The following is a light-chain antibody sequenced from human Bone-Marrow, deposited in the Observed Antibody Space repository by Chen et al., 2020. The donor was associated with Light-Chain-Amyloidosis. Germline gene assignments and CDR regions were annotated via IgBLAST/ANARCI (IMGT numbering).Light chain of an antibody. CDR3: QSADSSGTYEVI. CDR2: RDT. J-gene: IGLJ2*01. V-gene: IGLV3-25*03. Sequence: SYELTQPPSVSVSPGQTARITCSGDDLPTKYAYWYQQKPGQAPVLGIHRDTERPSGISARVAGSSAGTTATVTISGVQAEDEAAYHCQSADSSGTYEVIFGGGTKRTVL. CDR1: DLPTKY.